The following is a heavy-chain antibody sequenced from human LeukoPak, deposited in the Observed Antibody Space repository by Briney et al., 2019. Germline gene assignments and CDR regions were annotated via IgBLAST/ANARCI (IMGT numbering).Heavy chain of an antibody. D-gene: IGHD5-12*01. Sequence: SETLSLTCAVYGGSFSGYYWSWIRQPPGKGLEWIGEINRSGSTNYNPSLKSRVTISVDTSKNQFSLKLSSVTAADTAVYYCARAGYGVFDYWGQGTLVTVSS. J-gene: IGHJ4*02. V-gene: IGHV4-34*01. CDR2: INRSGST. CDR1: GGSFSGYY. CDR3: ARAGYGVFDY.